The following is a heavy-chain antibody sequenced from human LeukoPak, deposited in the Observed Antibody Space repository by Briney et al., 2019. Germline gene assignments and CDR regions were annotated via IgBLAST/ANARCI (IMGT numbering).Heavy chain of an antibody. Sequence: SETLSLTCTVSGGSISSYYWSWIRQPPGKGLEWIGYIYYSGSTNYNPSLKSRVTISVDTSKNQFSLKLSSVTAADTAVYYCARAVYYLYYFDYWGQGTPVTVSS. V-gene: IGHV4-59*08. D-gene: IGHD3-10*01. CDR3: ARAVYYLYYFDY. CDR1: GGSISSYY. CDR2: IYYSGST. J-gene: IGHJ4*02.